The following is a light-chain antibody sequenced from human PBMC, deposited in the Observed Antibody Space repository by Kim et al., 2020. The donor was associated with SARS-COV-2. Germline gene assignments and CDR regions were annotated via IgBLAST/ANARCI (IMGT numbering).Light chain of an antibody. CDR1: SLRSYS. V-gene: IGLV3-19*02. Sequence: SSELTQDPAVSVALGQTVRITCQGDSLRSYSATWYQQKPGQAPARVIYSENKRPSGIPARFSGSSSGNTASLTITGAQAEDEADYYCNSWDSSGNFWVFGGGTQLTVL. J-gene: IGLJ3*02. CDR2: SEN. CDR3: NSWDSSGNFWV.